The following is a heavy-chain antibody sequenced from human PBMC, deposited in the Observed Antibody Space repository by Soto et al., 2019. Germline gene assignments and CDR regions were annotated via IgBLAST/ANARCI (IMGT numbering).Heavy chain of an antibody. J-gene: IGHJ4*02. CDR3: MGGLDY. D-gene: IGHD3-16*01. Sequence: EVQLVESGGGLVQPGGSLKLSCAASGFTFSGSAMHWVRQASGKGLEWVGRIRSKANSYATAYAASVKGRFTISRDDSNNTAYLQMNSLKTEDTAVYYCMGGLDYWGQGTLVTVSS. CDR1: GFTFSGSA. CDR2: IRSKANSYAT. V-gene: IGHV3-73*02.